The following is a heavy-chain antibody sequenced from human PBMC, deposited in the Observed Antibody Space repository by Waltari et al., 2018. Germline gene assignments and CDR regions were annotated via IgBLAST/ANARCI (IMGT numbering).Heavy chain of an antibody. V-gene: IGHV4-34*01. Sequence: QVQLQQWGAGLLKPSETLSLTCAVYGGSFSGYYWSWIRQPPGKGLEWIGEINQSGSTNYNPSLKSRVTISVDTSKNQFSLKLSSVTAADTAVYYCARIYYGSGSYYTPYYFDYWGQGTLVTVSS. CDR1: GGSFSGYY. CDR2: INQSGST. J-gene: IGHJ4*02. D-gene: IGHD3-10*01. CDR3: ARIYYGSGSYYTPYYFDY.